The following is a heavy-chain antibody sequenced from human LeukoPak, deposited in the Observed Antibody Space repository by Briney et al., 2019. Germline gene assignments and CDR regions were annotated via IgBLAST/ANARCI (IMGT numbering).Heavy chain of an antibody. D-gene: IGHD1-14*01. J-gene: IGHJ4*02. CDR3: TRYNNDHFDY. CDR2: IAYDGSRA. Sequence: GGSLRLSCAGSGFSFGGYGMHWFRQTPGKGLEWVAVIAYDGSRAFYADSVKGRSTISRDNSKNTMSVQMDDLRAEDTAVYYCTRYNNDHFDYWGQGTLVTVSS. CDR1: GFSFGGYG. V-gene: IGHV3-33*01.